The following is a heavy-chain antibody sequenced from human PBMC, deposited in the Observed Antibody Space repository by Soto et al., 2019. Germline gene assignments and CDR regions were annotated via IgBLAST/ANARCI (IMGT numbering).Heavy chain of an antibody. J-gene: IGHJ6*02. CDR3: ARSSPGRYYYVMDF. Sequence: SEKLPQPYTVSGGTISRYYRSGIRQPLWKGLHWIGYINSSCTTRYNPPLNSRVTISVDTSKNQFSLKLSSVPAADTAVDYCARSSPGRYYYVMDFWGQGTTVTVSS. CDR1: GGTISRYY. CDR2: INSSCTT. V-gene: IGHV4-59*01. D-gene: IGHD3-10*01.